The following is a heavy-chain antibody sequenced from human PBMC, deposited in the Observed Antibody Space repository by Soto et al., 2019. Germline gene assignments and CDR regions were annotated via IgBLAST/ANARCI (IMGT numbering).Heavy chain of an antibody. J-gene: IGHJ5*02. CDR1: GFTFSSYG. CDR3: ARNHGYSSILYWFDP. Sequence: GGSLRLSCAASGFTFSSYGMHWVRQAPGKGLEWVAVIWYDGSNKYYADSVKGRSTISRDNSKNTLYLQMTSLRAEDTAVYYCARNHGYSSILYWFDPWGQGTLVTVSS. D-gene: IGHD6-13*01. V-gene: IGHV3-33*01. CDR2: IWYDGSNK.